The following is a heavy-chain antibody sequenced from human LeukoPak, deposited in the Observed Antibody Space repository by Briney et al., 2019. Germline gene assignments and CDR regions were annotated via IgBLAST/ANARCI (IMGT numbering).Heavy chain of an antibody. D-gene: IGHD4-17*01. J-gene: IGHJ5*02. CDR2: IYYSGST. CDR3: ARDIGGSYDYGDYEPYWFDP. Sequence: PSETLSLTCTVSGGSISSDTYYWGWIRQPPGKGLEWIGSIYYSGSTYYNPSLKSRVTISVDTSKNQFSLKLSSVTAADTAVYYCARDIGGSYDYGDYEPYWFDPWGQGTLVTVSS. CDR1: GGSISSDTYY. V-gene: IGHV4-39*07.